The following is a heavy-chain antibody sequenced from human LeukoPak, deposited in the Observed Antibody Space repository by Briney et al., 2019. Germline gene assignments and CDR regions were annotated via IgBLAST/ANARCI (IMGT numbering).Heavy chain of an antibody. CDR1: GGSISSHY. D-gene: IGHD3-22*01. V-gene: IGHV4-59*11. CDR2: IHYSGST. CDR3: ANDSSGFFDY. Sequence: PSETLSLTCTVSGGSISSHYWSWIRQPPGKGLEWIGFIHYSGSTDYNPSLKSRVTISIDTSKNQFSLKLRSVTAADTAVYYCANDSSGFFDYWGQGTLVTVSS. J-gene: IGHJ4*02.